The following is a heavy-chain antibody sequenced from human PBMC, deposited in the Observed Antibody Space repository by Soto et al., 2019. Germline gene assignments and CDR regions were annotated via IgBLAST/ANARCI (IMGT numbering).Heavy chain of an antibody. J-gene: IGHJ3*02. CDR2: IYYSGST. CDR3: AGEGYSSSWYARGAFDI. Sequence: QVQLQESGPGLVKPSETLSLTCTVSGGSISSYYWSWIRQPPGKGLEWIGYIYYSGSTNYNPSLKRRVPISVDTSKNPFSLKLSSVTAADTAVYYCAGEGYSSSWYARGAFDIWGQGTMVTVSS. V-gene: IGHV4-59*01. D-gene: IGHD6-13*01. CDR1: GGSISSYY.